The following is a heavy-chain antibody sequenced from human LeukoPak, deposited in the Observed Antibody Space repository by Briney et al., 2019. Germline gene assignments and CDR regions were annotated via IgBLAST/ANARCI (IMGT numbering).Heavy chain of an antibody. Sequence: QPGGSLRLSCAASGFTFSNYNMNWVRQAPGKGLEWVSAISGSGGSTYYADSVKGRFTISRDNSKNTLYLQMNSLRAEDTAVYYCARVNYDILTGYYPAFDYWGQGTLVTVSS. CDR3: ARVNYDILTGYYPAFDY. D-gene: IGHD3-9*01. V-gene: IGHV3-23*01. CDR2: ISGSGGST. J-gene: IGHJ4*02. CDR1: GFTFSNYN.